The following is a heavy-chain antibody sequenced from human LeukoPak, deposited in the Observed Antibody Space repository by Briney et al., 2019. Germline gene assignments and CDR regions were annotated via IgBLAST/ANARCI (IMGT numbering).Heavy chain of an antibody. J-gene: IGHJ4*02. Sequence: SETLSLTCAVSGGSISSGGYYWSWIRQPPGEGLEWIGYIYHSGSTYYNPSLKSRVTISVDRSKNQFSLKLGSVTAADTAVYFCARGLRFGESMGGYFDYWGQGTLVTVSS. CDR3: ARGLRFGESMGGYFDY. V-gene: IGHV4-30-2*01. CDR1: GGSISSGGYY. CDR2: IYHSGST. D-gene: IGHD3-10*01.